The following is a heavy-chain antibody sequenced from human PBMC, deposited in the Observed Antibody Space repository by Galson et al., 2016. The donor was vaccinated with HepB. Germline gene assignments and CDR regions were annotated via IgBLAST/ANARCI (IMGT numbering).Heavy chain of an antibody. D-gene: IGHD4-17*01. V-gene: IGHV1-69*13. Sequence: SVKVSCKASGVTFNSYAVSWLRQAPGQGLEWMGRILPAFGTAAYAQKFQGRVVITADESTSTTYMELRSLRSEETAVNFCAGSKVDFGQGGGACTWFDPWGQGTLVRVSS. J-gene: IGHJ5*02. CDR1: GVTFNSYA. CDR2: ILPAFGTA. CDR3: AGSKVDFGQGGGACTWFDP.